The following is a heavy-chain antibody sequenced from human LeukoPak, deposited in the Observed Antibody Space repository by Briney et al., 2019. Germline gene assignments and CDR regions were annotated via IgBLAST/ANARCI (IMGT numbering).Heavy chain of an antibody. CDR1: GGTFSSYA. V-gene: IGHV1-18*01. Sequence: ASVKVSCKASGGTFSSYAISWVRQAPGQGLEWMGWISAYNGNTNYAQKLQGRVTMTTDTSTSTAYMELRSLRSDDTAVYYCARERRAAANWFDPWGQGTLVTVSS. CDR3: ARERRAAANWFDP. J-gene: IGHJ5*02. D-gene: IGHD6-13*01. CDR2: ISAYNGNT.